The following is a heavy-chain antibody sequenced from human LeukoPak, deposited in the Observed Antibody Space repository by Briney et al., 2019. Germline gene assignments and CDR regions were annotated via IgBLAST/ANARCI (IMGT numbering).Heavy chain of an antibody. CDR3: ARGQMPLYYDILTGRDAFDI. D-gene: IGHD3-9*01. CDR1: GGSISSSSYY. V-gene: IGHV4-39*07. CDR2: IYYSGST. J-gene: IGHJ3*02. Sequence: PSETLSLTCTVSGGSISSSSYYWGWIRQPPGKGLEWIGSIYYSGSTYYNPSLKSRVTISVDTSKNQFSLKLSSVTAADTAVYYCARGQMPLYYDILTGRDAFDIWGQGTMVTVSS.